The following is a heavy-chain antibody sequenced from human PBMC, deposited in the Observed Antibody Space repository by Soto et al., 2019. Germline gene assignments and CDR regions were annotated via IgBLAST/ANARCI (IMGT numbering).Heavy chain of an antibody. CDR3: ARESSGPDAFDI. CDR1: GGSISSHY. Sequence: SETLSLTCTVSGGSISSHYWSWIRQSPGKGMEWIGNIDYSGSTNYNPSLKSRVTISVDTSKNQFSLKLSSVTAADTAVYYCARESSGPDAFDIWGQGTMVTVSS. CDR2: IDYSGST. D-gene: IGHD3-22*01. J-gene: IGHJ3*02. V-gene: IGHV4-59*11.